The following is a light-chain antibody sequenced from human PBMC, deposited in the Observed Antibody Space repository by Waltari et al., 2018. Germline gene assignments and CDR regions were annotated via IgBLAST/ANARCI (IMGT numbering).Light chain of an antibody. CDR2: EVS. CDR1: TSDVGGYTY. CDR3: SSYAGSNNFVV. Sequence: QSALTQPPSASGSPGQSVTISCTGTTSDVGGYTYVSWYQQYPGKAPKLMIYEVSKRPSGVPDRFSGSKSGNTASLTVSGLQAEDEADYYCSSYAGSNNFVVFGGGTKLTVL. V-gene: IGLV2-8*01. J-gene: IGLJ2*01.